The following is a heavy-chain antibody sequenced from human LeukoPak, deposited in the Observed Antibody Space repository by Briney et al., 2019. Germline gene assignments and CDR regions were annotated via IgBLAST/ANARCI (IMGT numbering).Heavy chain of an antibody. CDR1: GGSISSSSYY. CDR3: ARDIVVAPAAMLETLLNWFDP. CDR2: IYYSGST. J-gene: IGHJ5*02. D-gene: IGHD2-2*01. Sequence: SETLSLTCTVSGGSISSSSYYWGWIRQPPGKGLEWIGSIYYSGSTYYNPSLKSRVTISVDTSKNQFSLKLSSVTAADTAVYYCARDIVVAPAAMLETLLNWFDPWGQGTLVTVSS. V-gene: IGHV4-39*07.